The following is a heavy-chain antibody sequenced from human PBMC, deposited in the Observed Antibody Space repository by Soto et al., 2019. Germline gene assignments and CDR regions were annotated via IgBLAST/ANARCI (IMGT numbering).Heavy chain of an antibody. Sequence: EVQLLESGGGLVQPGGSLRLSCAASGFTFSSYAMSWVRQAPGKGLEWVSAISGSGGSTYYADSVKGRFTISRDNSNNTLNLQMNSLRAEDTAVYYCAKDSFYCSGGSCQYYFDYWGQGTLVTVSS. D-gene: IGHD2-15*01. V-gene: IGHV3-23*01. CDR1: GFTFSSYA. J-gene: IGHJ4*02. CDR3: AKDSFYCSGGSCQYYFDY. CDR2: ISGSGGST.